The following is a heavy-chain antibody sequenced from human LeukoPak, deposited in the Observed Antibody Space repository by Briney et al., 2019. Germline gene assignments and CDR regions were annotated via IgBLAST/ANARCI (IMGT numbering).Heavy chain of an antibody. V-gene: IGHV4-30-4*01. CDR1: GGSISSGDYY. D-gene: IGHD4-23*01. CDR3: ARDLLNEGNHLDY. Sequence: SQTLSLTCTVSGGSISSGDYYWSWIRQPPGKGLEWIGYICYSGSTYYNPSLKSRVTISVDTSKNQFSLKLSSVTAADTAVYYCARDLLNEGNHLDYWGQGTLVTVSS. J-gene: IGHJ4*02. CDR2: ICYSGST.